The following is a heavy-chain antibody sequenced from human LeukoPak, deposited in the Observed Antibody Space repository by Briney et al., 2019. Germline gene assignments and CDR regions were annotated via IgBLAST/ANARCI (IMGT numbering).Heavy chain of an antibody. CDR2: IYYSGST. CDR3: ARVSGITMIVVVNSDAFDI. Sequence: SETLSLTCAVYGGSFSGYYWSWIRQPPGKGLEWIGSIYYSGSTYYNPSLKSRVTISVDTSKNQFSLKLSSVTAADTAVYYCARVSGITMIVVVNSDAFDIWGQGTMVTVSS. J-gene: IGHJ3*02. V-gene: IGHV4-34*01. D-gene: IGHD3-22*01. CDR1: GGSFSGYY.